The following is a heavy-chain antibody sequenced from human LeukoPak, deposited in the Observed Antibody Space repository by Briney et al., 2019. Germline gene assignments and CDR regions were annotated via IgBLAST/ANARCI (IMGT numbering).Heavy chain of an antibody. D-gene: IGHD3-10*01. V-gene: IGHV1-3*02. CDR3: AVITMVRGVTDY. CDR2: SNAGNGNT. Sequence: ASVKVSCKASGYTFTSYAMHWVRQAPGQRLEWMGWSNAGNGNTKYSQEFQGRVTITRDTSASTAYMELSSLRSDDTAVYYCAVITMVRGVTDYWGQGTLVTVSS. J-gene: IGHJ4*02. CDR1: GYTFTSYA.